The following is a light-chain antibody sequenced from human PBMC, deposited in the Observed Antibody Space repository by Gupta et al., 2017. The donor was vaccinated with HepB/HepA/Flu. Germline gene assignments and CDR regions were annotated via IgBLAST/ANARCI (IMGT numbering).Light chain of an antibody. V-gene: IGKV1-6*02. CDR1: QDIKND. CDR3: LQDFNYPYT. CDR2: EVS. J-gene: IGKJ2*01. Sequence: AIQMTQSPSSLSASVGDRVTIACRASQDIKNDLIWYQQKPGKAPKLLIYEVSKLQSGVPSRFSGSGSGTDFTLTISSLQPEDFATYYCLQDFNYPYTFGQGTKLEIK.